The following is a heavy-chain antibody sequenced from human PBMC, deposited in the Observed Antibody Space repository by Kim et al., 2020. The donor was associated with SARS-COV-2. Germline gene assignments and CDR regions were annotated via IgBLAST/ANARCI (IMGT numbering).Heavy chain of an antibody. CDR3: AKGRTVYY. J-gene: IGHJ4*02. D-gene: IGHD3-16*01. CDR2: ISDSGDTT. V-gene: IGHV3-23*01. CDR1: GFTFSSYA. Sequence: GGSLRLSCAASGFTFSSYAMSWVRQAPGKGLHWVSSISDSGDTTYYADSVKGRFTISRDNSKNTLVLQMNSLRAEDTAIYSCAKGRTVYYWGQGTLVTVS.